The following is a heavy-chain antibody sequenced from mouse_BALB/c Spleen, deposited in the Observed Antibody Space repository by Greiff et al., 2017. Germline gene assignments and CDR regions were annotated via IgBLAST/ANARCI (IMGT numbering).Heavy chain of an antibody. CDR3: AVDYDRGPAWFAY. CDR1: GYTFTDYN. CDR2: IYPYNGGT. J-gene: IGHJ3*01. Sequence: EVQLVESGPELVKPGASVKISCKASGYTFTDYNMHWVKQSHGKSLEWIGYIYPYNGGTGYNQKFKSKATLTVDNSSSTAYMELRSLTSADSAVYYCAVDYDRGPAWFAYWGQGTLVTVSA. D-gene: IGHD2-4*01. V-gene: IGHV1S29*02.